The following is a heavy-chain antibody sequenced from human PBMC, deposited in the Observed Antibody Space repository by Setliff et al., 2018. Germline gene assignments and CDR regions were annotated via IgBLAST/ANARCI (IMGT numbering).Heavy chain of an antibody. CDR3: AREPRAVTGSTGAIDY. CDR2: IDWDDDK. CDR1: GFSLNTAGMC. D-gene: IGHD1-7*01. Sequence: ESGPTLVNPTQTLTLTCTFSGFSLNTAGMCVTWIRQPPGKALEWLVRIDWDDDKYYSTSLKTRLSISKDTSKNQVVLTMTDMDPVDTATYYCAREPRAVTGSTGAIDYWGPGTLVTVSS. V-gene: IGHV2-70*11. J-gene: IGHJ4*01.